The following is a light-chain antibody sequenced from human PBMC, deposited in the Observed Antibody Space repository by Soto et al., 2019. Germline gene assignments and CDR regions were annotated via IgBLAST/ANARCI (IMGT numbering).Light chain of an antibody. J-gene: IGKJ1*01. CDR1: QGIGDY. V-gene: IGKV1-27*01. CDR3: ENYKSFPRT. Sequence: DIQMTQSPSSLSASIGDRVTITCRASQGIGDYLAWYQQTPGQGPKLLIYGASSLQSGVPSRFRGSGSGTDSTLTISSLQPEDVATYDCENYKSFPRTFGQGTKVEL. CDR2: GAS.